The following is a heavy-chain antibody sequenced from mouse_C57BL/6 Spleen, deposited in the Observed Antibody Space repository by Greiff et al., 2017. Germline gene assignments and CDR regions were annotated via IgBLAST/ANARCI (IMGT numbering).Heavy chain of an antibody. J-gene: IGHJ1*03. Sequence: VQLVESGPELVKPGASVKIPCKASGYTFTDYNMDWVKQSHGKSLEWIGDINPNNGGTIYNQKFKGKATLTVDKSSSTAYMELRSLTSEDTAVYYCARSPIYYSSSYFDVWGTGTTVTVSS. CDR2: INPNNGGT. D-gene: IGHD1-1*01. CDR3: ARSPIYYSSSYFDV. V-gene: IGHV1-18*01. CDR1: GYTFTDYN.